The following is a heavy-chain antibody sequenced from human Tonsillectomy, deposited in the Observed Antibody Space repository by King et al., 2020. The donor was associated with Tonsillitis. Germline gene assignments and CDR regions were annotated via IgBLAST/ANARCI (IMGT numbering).Heavy chain of an antibody. D-gene: IGHD1-26*01. V-gene: IGHV3-53*01. CDR2: IYSDSST. Sequence: VQLVESGGGLIQPGGSLRLSCAASGFTVSSNYMSWVRQAPGKGLEWVSVIYSDSSTYYADSVKGRFTISRDNSQNTLYLQINSLRAEDTAVYYCAREGSPAAYYYYYNMDVWGQGTTVTVSS. CDR3: AREGSPAAYYYYYNMDV. CDR1: GFTVSSNY. J-gene: IGHJ6*02.